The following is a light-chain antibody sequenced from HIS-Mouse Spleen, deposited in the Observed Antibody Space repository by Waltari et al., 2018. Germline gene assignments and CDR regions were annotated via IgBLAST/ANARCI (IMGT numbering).Light chain of an antibody. Sequence: SYELTQPPSVSVSPGQTARITCSGDALPKQYAYWYQQKPGQAPVLVIDKDSERPSGIPERFSGSSSGTTVTLTISGVQAEDEADYYCQSADSSGTWVFGGGTKLTVL. CDR3: QSADSSGTWV. CDR2: KDS. J-gene: IGLJ3*02. V-gene: IGLV3-25*03. CDR1: ALPKQY.